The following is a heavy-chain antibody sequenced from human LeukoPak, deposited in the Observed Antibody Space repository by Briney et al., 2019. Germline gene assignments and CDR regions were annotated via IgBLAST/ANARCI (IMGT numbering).Heavy chain of an antibody. CDR3: AKDLVARAQGYYGMDV. CDR2: ISGSGGST. J-gene: IGHJ6*02. CDR1: GFTFSSYA. Sequence: PGGSLRLSCAASGFTFSSYAMSWVRQAPGKGLEWVSAISGSGGSTYYADSVKGRFTISRDNSKNTLYLQMNSLRAEDTAVYYCAKDLVARAQGYYGMDVWGQGTTVTVSS. V-gene: IGHV3-23*01. D-gene: IGHD2-15*01.